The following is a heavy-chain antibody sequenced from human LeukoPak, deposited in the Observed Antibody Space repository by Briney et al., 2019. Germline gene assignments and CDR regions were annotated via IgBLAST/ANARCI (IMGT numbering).Heavy chain of an antibody. D-gene: IGHD2-2*02. CDR1: GFTFSSYA. Sequence: GGSLRLSCAASGFTFSSYAMSWLREAPGKALEGVSAINCSGCSTYYAESLKGRFTNSRDNSKNTLYLQMNSLRAEDTAVYYCAKDPLASRYCSSTSCYTNWFDPWGQGTLVTVSS. CDR3: AKDPLASRYCSSTSCYTNWFDP. J-gene: IGHJ5*02. CDR2: INCSGCST. V-gene: IGHV3-23*01.